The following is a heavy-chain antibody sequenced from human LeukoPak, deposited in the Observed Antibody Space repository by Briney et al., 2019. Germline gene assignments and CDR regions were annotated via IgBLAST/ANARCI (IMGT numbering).Heavy chain of an antibody. CDR2: ISSSGSTI. J-gene: IGHJ4*02. V-gene: IGHV3-48*03. D-gene: IGHD2-2*01. CDR3: ANQDCSSTSCYVEGFDY. Sequence: GGSLRLSCAASGFTFSSYEMNWVRQAPGKGLEWVSYISSSGSTIYYADSVKGRFTISRDNAKNSLYLQMNSLRAEDTAVYYCANQDCSSTSCYVEGFDYWGQGTLVTVSS. CDR1: GFTFSSYE.